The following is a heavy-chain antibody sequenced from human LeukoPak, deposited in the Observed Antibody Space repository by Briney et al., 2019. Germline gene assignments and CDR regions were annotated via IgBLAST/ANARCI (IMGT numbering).Heavy chain of an antibody. CDR1: GFTFSNYA. CDR3: AKHSRPLRLGEAGLIDY. D-gene: IGHD3-16*01. J-gene: IGHJ4*02. CDR2: LSSSGRAT. V-gene: IGHV3-23*01. Sequence: GGSLRLSCSASGFTFSNYAMSWVRQAPGKGLEWVSSLSSSGRATYYADSVKGRFTISRDNSKNTLYLQMNSLRAEDTAIYYCAKHSRPLRLGEAGLIDYWGQGILVTVSS.